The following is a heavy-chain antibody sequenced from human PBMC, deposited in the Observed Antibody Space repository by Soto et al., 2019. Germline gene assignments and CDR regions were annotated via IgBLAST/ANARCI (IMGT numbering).Heavy chain of an antibody. CDR1: GFTFTRYS. V-gene: IGHV3-21*06. Sequence: EVQLVESGGGLVKPGGSLRLSCAAYGFTFTRYSMNWVRQAPVKGLEWVSSISSTTNYIYYGDSLKGRFTISRENAKNSLYLEMNRLRAEDTAVYYCARESEDLTSNFDYWGQGTLVTVSS. CDR3: ARESEDLTSNFDY. CDR2: ISSTTNYI. J-gene: IGHJ4*02.